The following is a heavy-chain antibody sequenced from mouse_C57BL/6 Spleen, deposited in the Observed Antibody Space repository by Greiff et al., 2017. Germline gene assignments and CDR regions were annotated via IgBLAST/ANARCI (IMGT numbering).Heavy chain of an antibody. D-gene: IGHD2-4*01. V-gene: IGHV1-80*01. CDR1: GYAFSSYW. CDR3: ARGIYYDYDGTY. CDR2: IYPGDGDT. J-gene: IGHJ3*01. Sequence: VQLQQSGAELVKPGASVKISCKASGYAFSSYWMNWVKQRPGKGLEWIGQIYPGDGDTNYNGKFKGKATLTADKSSSTAYMQLSSLTSEDSAVYFCARGIYYDYDGTYWGQGTLVTVSA.